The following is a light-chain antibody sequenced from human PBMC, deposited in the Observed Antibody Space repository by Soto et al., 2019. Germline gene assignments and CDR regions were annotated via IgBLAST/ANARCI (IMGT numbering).Light chain of an antibody. Sequence: DIVMTQSPLSLPVTPGEPASMSCTSNQSLLHSNGYNYLDWYLQKPGQSPRLLLYFGFDRASGVPVRFSGSGSGTDFTLKISRVEAEDVGVYFCMQALESPLTFGPGTTVDIK. V-gene: IGKV2-28*01. CDR3: MQALESPLT. CDR1: QSLLHSNGYNY. J-gene: IGKJ3*01. CDR2: FGF.